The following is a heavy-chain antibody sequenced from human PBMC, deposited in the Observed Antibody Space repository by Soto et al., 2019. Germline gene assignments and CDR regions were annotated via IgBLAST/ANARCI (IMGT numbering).Heavy chain of an antibody. D-gene: IGHD4-17*01. V-gene: IGHV3-30*18. CDR3: AKPLGHYGLTSYYYYGMDV. CDR2: ISYDGSNK. J-gene: IGHJ6*02. CDR1: GFTFSSYG. Sequence: QTGGSLRLSCAASGFTFSSYGMHWVRQAPGKGLEWVAVISYDGSNKYYADSVKGRFTISRDNSKNTLYLQMNSLRAEDTAVYYCAKPLGHYGLTSYYYYGMDVWGQGTTVTVSS.